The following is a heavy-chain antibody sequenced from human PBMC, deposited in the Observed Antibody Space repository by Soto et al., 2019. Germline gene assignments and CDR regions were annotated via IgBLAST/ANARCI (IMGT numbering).Heavy chain of an antibody. CDR3: ARGGAIGVDY. J-gene: IGHJ4*02. CDR2: ISHDGSNA. V-gene: IGHV3-30*03. Sequence: QVELVESGGGVVQPGRSLRLSCAASGFTFSNFGMHWVRQAPGKGLEWVAVISHDGSNAYYADSVKGRFTISRDNSKNTLDLQMNSLRADDTAVYYCARGGAIGVDYWGQGTLVTVSS. CDR1: GFTFSNFG. D-gene: IGHD3-3*01.